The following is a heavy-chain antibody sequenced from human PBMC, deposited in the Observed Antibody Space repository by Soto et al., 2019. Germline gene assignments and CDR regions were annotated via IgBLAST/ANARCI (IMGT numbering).Heavy chain of an antibody. D-gene: IGHD3-9*01. CDR2: IVVGSGNT. CDR1: GFTFTISA. Sequence: GASVKVYCKASGFTFTISAVQWVRQARGQRLEWIGWIVVGSGNTNYAQKFQERVTITRDMSTSTAYMELSSLRSEDTAVYYCAAETYYDILTGHGGAFDYWGQGTLVTVSS. V-gene: IGHV1-58*01. CDR3: AAETYYDILTGHGGAFDY. J-gene: IGHJ4*02.